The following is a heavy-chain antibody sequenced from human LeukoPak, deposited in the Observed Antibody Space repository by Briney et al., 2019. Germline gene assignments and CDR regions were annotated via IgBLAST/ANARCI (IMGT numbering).Heavy chain of an antibody. Sequence: PGGSLRLSCAASGFTFSSYAMSWVRQAPGKGLEWVSAISGSGGSTYYADSVKGRFTISRDNSKNTLYLQMNSLRAEDTAVYYCAKVGVVVPAASVEDALDIWGQGTMVTVSS. D-gene: IGHD2-2*01. CDR3: AKVGVVVPAASVEDALDI. J-gene: IGHJ3*02. CDR2: ISGSGGST. V-gene: IGHV3-23*01. CDR1: GFTFSSYA.